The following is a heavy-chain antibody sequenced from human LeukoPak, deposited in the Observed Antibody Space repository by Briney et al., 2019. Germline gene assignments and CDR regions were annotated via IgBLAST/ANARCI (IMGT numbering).Heavy chain of an antibody. CDR2: ISSSSSTI. CDR3: VKWERWLQWARPHAFDI. CDR1: GFTFSSYS. D-gene: IGHD5-24*01. V-gene: IGHV3-48*04. J-gene: IGHJ3*02. Sequence: PGGSLRISCAASGFTFSSYSMNWVRQAPGKGLEWVSYISSSSSTIYYADSVKGRFTISRDNAKNSLYLQMNSLRAEDTAVYYCVKWERWLQWARPHAFDIWGQGTMVTVSS.